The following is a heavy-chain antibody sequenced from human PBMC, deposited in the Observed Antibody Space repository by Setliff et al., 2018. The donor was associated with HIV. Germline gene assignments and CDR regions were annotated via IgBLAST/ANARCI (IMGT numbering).Heavy chain of an antibody. J-gene: IGHJ4*02. D-gene: IGHD2-21*01. CDR2: IYYSGST. Sequence: PSETLSLTCTVSGGSISSSSYYWGWIRQPPGKGLEWIGSIYYSGSTYYNPSLKSRVTISVDTSKNQFSLKLSSVTAADTAVYYCARLIANPRYYFDYRGQGTLVTVSS. V-gene: IGHV4-39*01. CDR3: ARLIANPRYYFDY. CDR1: GGSISSSSYY.